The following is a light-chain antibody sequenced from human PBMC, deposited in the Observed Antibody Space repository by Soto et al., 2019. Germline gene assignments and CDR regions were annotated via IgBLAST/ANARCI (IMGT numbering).Light chain of an antibody. CDR1: QDIRNN. J-gene: IGKJ1*01. CDR3: QHYNSYSEA. CDR2: AAS. V-gene: IGKV1-6*01. Sequence: AIHMTHSPSFLSASVGDRVIITCRASQDIRNNLGWYQHKPGKAPKVLISAASILQSGVPSRFSGSGSGTEFTLTISSLQPEDFATYYCQHYNSYSEAFGQGTKVDIK.